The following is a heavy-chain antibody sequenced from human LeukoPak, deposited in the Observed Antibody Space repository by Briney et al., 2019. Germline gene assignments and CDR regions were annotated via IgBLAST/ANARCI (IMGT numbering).Heavy chain of an antibody. CDR3: ARSGHSNGWYYFDY. CDR2: ITSSSSYV. CDR1: GFTFSTYN. J-gene: IGHJ4*02. Sequence: GALRLSCEASGFTFSTYNMNWVRQAPGRRLEWVSSITSSSSYVFYADSVKGRFTISRDNAKKSLDLQMNSLRAEDTAVYYCARSGHSNGWYYFDYWGLGALVTVSS. V-gene: IGHV3-21*01. D-gene: IGHD6-19*01.